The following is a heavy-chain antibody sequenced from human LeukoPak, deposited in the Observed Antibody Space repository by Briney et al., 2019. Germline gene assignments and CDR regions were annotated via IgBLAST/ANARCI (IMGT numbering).Heavy chain of an antibody. J-gene: IGHJ4*02. Sequence: SETPSLTCTVSGGSISSSSYYWGWIRQPPGKGLEWIGSIYYSGSTYYNPSLKSRVTISVDTSKNQFSLKLSSVTAADTAVYYCAKSRSTMILDPFDYWGQGTLVTDSS. CDR3: AKSRSTMILDPFDY. CDR2: IYYSGST. D-gene: IGHD3-22*01. CDR1: GGSISSSSYY. V-gene: IGHV4-39*07.